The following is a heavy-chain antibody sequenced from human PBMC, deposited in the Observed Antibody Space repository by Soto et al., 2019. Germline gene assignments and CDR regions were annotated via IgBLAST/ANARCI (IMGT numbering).Heavy chain of an antibody. D-gene: IGHD6-19*01. V-gene: IGHV4-39*01. CDR2: IFYSGTT. J-gene: IGHJ4*02. CDR3: ARCLHAGIVVGGQLGY. Sequence: SETLSLTCTVSGGSIRSSSYYWAWIRQPPGKGLEWIGSIFYSGTTYYNPSLKSRVTISIDTSKSQFSLKLSSVSAADTAIYYCARCLHAGIVVGGQLGYWGQGSLVTVSS. CDR1: GGSIRSSSYY.